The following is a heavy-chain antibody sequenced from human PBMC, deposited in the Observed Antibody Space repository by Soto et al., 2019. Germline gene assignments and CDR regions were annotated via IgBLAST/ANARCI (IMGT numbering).Heavy chain of an antibody. Sequence: EASVKVSCKASGYTFTSYGISWVRQAPGQGLEWMGWISAYNGNTNYAQKLQGRVTMTTDTSTSTAYMELRSLRSDDTAVYYCARSIVYDFWSGLWRRVGHDSFNWFDPWGQGTLVTVSS. CDR2: ISAYNGNT. CDR3: ARSIVYDFWSGLWRRVGHDSFNWFDP. V-gene: IGHV1-18*01. D-gene: IGHD3-3*01. CDR1: GYTFTSYG. J-gene: IGHJ5*02.